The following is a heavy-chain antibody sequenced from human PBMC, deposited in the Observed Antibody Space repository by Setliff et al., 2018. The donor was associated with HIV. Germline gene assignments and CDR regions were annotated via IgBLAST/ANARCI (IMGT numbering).Heavy chain of an antibody. J-gene: IGHJ3*01. D-gene: IGHD2-8*01. CDR1: GYSFSSYG. V-gene: IGHV1-18*01. Sequence: ASVKVSCKASGYSFSSYGIGWVRLAPGQGLEWMGWMSTDNGNTNYAQKVQGRVTMTTDTGTRTAYMELRSLRSDDTAMYYCATKVYCTNGVCLDAFDVWGQGTMVTVSS. CDR2: MSTDNGNT. CDR3: ATKVYCTNGVCLDAFDV.